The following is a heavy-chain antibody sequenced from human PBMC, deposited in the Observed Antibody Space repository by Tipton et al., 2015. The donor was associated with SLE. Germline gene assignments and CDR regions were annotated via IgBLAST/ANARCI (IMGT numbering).Heavy chain of an antibody. Sequence: TLSLTCTVSGDSISSSSYYWGWIRQPPGKGLEWIGTFYYSGNTYFNPSLKSRVTISVDTSKHQFSLKLNSVAAADTAVYYCARRLYSGPFDSWGQGTLVTVSS. CDR2: FYYSGNT. CDR3: ARRLYSGPFDS. V-gene: IGHV4-39*07. J-gene: IGHJ4*02. CDR1: GDSISSSSYY. D-gene: IGHD5-12*01.